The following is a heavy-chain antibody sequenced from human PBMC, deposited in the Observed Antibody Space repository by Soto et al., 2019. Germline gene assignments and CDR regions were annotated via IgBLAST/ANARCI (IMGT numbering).Heavy chain of an antibody. CDR3: ARDAVRFGEFSYYFDY. Sequence: GGSLRLSCAASGFAFTTYTMNWVRQAPGEGLEWVSSISGSSSYIFYANSVKGRFTISRDNAKNSLYLQMNSLTAEDTAVYYCARDAVRFGEFSYYFDYWGQGALVTVSS. D-gene: IGHD3-10*01. J-gene: IGHJ4*02. V-gene: IGHV3-21*01. CDR2: ISGSSSYI. CDR1: GFAFTTYT.